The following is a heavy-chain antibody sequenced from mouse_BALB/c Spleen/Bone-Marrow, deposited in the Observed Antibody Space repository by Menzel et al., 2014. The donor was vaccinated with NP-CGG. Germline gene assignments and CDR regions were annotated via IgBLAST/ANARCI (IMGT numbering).Heavy chain of an antibody. CDR2: IDPSDSET. CDR3: ARWGAYLDY. J-gene: IGHJ2*01. CDR1: GYTFTSYW. Sequence: QVQLKQSGAELVRPGTPVKLSCKASGYTFTSYWMNWVKWRPGRGLEWIGRIDPSDSETHYNQKFKDKATLTVDKSSSTAYIQLSSMTSEDPAVYYCARWGAYLDYWGQGTTLTVSS. V-gene: IGHV1-61*01.